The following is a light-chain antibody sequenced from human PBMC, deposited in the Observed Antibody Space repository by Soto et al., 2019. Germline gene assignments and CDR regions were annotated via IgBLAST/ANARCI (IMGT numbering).Light chain of an antibody. Sequence: QSVLTQPPSVSGAPGQRVTISCTGSSSNIGAGYDVHWYQQLPGTAPKFLIYNNSNRPSGVPDRFSGSKSGTSASLAITGLQAEDEVDYYCQSYDISLSGHVVFGGGTKVTVL. CDR3: QSYDISLSGHVV. V-gene: IGLV1-40*01. CDR1: SSNIGAGYD. J-gene: IGLJ2*01. CDR2: NNS.